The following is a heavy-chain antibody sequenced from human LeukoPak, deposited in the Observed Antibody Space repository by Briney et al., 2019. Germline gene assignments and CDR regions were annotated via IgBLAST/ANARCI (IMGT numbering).Heavy chain of an antibody. J-gene: IGHJ4*02. CDR3: GGLRGGGSYYKY. CDR1: GFTFSSYW. Sequence: GGSLRLSCAASGFTFSSYWMSWVRQAPGKGLEWVANIKQDGSEKYYVDSVKGRFTISRDNAKNSLYLQMNSLRAEDTAVYYCGGLRGGGSYYKYWGQGTLVTVSS. CDR2: IKQDGSEK. V-gene: IGHV3-7*01. D-gene: IGHD3-10*01.